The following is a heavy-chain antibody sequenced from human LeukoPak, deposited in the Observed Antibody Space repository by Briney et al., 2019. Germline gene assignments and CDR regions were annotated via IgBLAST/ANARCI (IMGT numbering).Heavy chain of an antibody. D-gene: IGHD1-26*01. V-gene: IGHV3-23*01. CDR1: GFTFSSYV. CDR3: AKGSSGSRPYYFDF. J-gene: IGHJ4*02. Sequence: PGGSPRLSCAASGFTFSSYVMNWVRQAPGKGLEWISAITDSGGDTFHADSVKGRFTISRDNSKNTLFLQMNSLRAEDTAVYYCAKGSSGSRPYYFDFWGQGTLVTVSS. CDR2: ITDSGGDT.